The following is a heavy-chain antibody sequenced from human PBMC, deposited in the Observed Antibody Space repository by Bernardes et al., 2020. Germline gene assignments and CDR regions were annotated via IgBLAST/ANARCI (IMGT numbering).Heavy chain of an antibody. J-gene: IGHJ4*02. CDR3: ARDGGTSDGPRVGDY. CDR2: IKEDGSEK. V-gene: IGHV3-7*01. Sequence: GWSLRLSCAASGFTFSNCWMSWVRQTPGKGLEWLANIKEDGSEKYYVDSVKGRFTISRDNAKNSLFLQMNSLRVEDTGVYYCARDGGTSDGPRVGDYWGQGTLVTVSS. CDR1: GFTFSNCW. D-gene: IGHD2-2*01.